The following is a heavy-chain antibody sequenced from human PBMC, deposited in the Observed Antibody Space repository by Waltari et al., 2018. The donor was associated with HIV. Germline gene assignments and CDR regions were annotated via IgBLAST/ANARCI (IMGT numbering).Heavy chain of an antibody. J-gene: IGHJ6*02. CDR3: ARHGGSRVTYYGMDV. CDR2: IYYSGST. Sequence: QLQLQESGPGLVKPSETLSLTCTVSGGSISSSSYYWGWIRQPPGKGLEWIGGIYYSGSTYYNPDLKSRGTISVDTSKNQFSLKRSSVTAADTAVYYCARHGGSRVTYYGMDVWGQGTTVTVSS. CDR1: GGSISSSSYY. D-gene: IGHD3-16*01. V-gene: IGHV4-39*01.